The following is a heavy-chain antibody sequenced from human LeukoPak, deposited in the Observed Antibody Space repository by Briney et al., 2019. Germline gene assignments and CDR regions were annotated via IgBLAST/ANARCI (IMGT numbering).Heavy chain of an antibody. CDR2: INAGNGNT. Sequence: ASVKVSCKASGYTFTSYAMHWVRQAPGQRLEWMGWINAGNGNTKYSQKFQGRVTITRDTSASTAYMELSSLRSEGTAVYYCARSPSYYYDSSGYYYEDYWGQGTLVTVSS. J-gene: IGHJ4*02. CDR1: GYTFTSYA. V-gene: IGHV1-3*01. D-gene: IGHD3-22*01. CDR3: ARSPSYYYDSSGYYYEDY.